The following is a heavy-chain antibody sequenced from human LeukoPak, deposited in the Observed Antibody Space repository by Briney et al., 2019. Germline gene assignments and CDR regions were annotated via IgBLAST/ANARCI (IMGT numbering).Heavy chain of an antibody. D-gene: IGHD3-22*01. J-gene: IGHJ1*01. CDR1: GGSFSRYY. CDR2: INHSGST. CDR3: AFSSAYQQH. Sequence: SETLSLTCAVYGGSFSRYYWSWIRQPPGKGLEWIGEINHSGSTDYNPSLKSRVTISVDTSKNQFSLKLSSVTAADTAVYSCAFSSAYQQHWGQGTLVTVSS. V-gene: IGHV4-34*01.